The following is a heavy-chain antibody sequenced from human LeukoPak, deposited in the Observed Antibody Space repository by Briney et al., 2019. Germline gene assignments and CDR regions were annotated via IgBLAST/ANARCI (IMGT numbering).Heavy chain of an antibody. CDR2: INPNSGGT. J-gene: IGHJ4*02. Sequence: GASVKVSCKVSGYTFTGYYTHWVRQAPGQGLEWMGWINPNSGGTNYAQKFQGRVTMTRDTSISTAYMELSRLRSDDTAVYYCASRSPFWSGYYSPTFDYWGQGTLVTVSS. V-gene: IGHV1-2*02. CDR1: GYTFTGYY. CDR3: ASRSPFWSGYYSPTFDY. D-gene: IGHD3-3*01.